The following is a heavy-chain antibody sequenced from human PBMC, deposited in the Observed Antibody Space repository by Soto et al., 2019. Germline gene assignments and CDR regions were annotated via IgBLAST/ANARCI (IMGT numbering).Heavy chain of an antibody. CDR2: INPNSGGT. CDR1: GYTFTGYY. V-gene: IGHV1-2*02. J-gene: IGHJ4*02. D-gene: IGHD2-2*01. CDR3: ARDRCSSTSCYPFDY. Sequence: VQLVQSGAEVKKPGASVKVSCKASGYTFTGYYMHWVRQAPGQGLEWMGWINPNSGGTNYAQKFQGRVTMTRDTSISTAYMELSRLRSDDTAVYYCARDRCSSTSCYPFDYWGQGTLVTVSS.